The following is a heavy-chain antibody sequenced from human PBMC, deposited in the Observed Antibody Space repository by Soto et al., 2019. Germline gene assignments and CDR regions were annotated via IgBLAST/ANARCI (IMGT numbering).Heavy chain of an antibody. V-gene: IGHV4-59*01. CDR3: ARDWQQWLESGFEY. Sequence: QVQLQESGPGLVRPSETLSLTCTVSGGSISRNYWTWIRQPPGKVLEWIEYVYYTGSTNYNPSLRSRVTVSVDTSKNQFALKLSSVAAADTAVYYCARDWQQWLESGFEYWGQGSLVTVSS. CDR1: GGSISRNY. D-gene: IGHD6-19*01. J-gene: IGHJ4*02. CDR2: VYYTGST.